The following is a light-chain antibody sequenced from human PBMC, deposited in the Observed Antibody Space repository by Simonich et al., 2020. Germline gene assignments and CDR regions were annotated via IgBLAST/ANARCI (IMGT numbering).Light chain of an antibody. CDR3: QQFNNYPRLT. CDR2: KAS. CDR1: QSISSW. J-gene: IGKJ4*01. V-gene: IGKV1-5*03. Sequence: DIQMTQSPSTLSASVGDRVTITCRASQSISSWWAWYQQKPGKAPKLLIYKASSLESGVPSRFSGSGSGTEFTLTISSLQPDDFATYYCQQFNNYPRLTFGGGTKVEIK.